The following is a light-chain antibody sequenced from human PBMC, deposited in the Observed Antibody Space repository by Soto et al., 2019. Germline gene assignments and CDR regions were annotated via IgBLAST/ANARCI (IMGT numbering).Light chain of an antibody. Sequence: EIVLTQSPATLSLSPGERATLSCRASQSISSYLAWYQQKPGQAPRLLIYDASSRATGIPARFSGSGSGTDFTLTISSLETEDFAVYYCQHHVNSITFGQGTRLEIK. CDR3: QHHVNSIT. J-gene: IGKJ5*01. V-gene: IGKV3-11*01. CDR1: QSISSY. CDR2: DAS.